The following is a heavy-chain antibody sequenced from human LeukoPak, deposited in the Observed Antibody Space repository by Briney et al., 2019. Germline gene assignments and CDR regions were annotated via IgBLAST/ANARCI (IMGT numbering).Heavy chain of an antibody. Sequence: GASVKVSCKASGGTFSSYAISWVRQAPGQGLEWMGGIIPIFGTANYAQKFQGRVTTTADKSTSTAYMELRSLRSDDTAVYYCARAIVVVPAANNWFDPWGQGTLVTVSS. CDR3: ARAIVVVPAANNWFDP. CDR2: IIPIFGTA. V-gene: IGHV1-69*06. CDR1: GGTFSSYA. D-gene: IGHD2-2*01. J-gene: IGHJ5*02.